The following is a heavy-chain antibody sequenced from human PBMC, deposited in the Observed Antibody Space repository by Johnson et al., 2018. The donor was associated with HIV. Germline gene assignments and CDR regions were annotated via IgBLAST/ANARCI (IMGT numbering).Heavy chain of an antibody. CDR1: GFTVSSNY. CDR2: LYSGGST. D-gene: IGHD3-16*01. J-gene: IGHJ3*02. CDR3: ARDYHYVWGSSYGFDI. Sequence: VQLVESGGGVVRPGGSLRLSCAASGFTVSSNYMNWVRQAPGKGLEWVSVLYSGGSTYYADFVKDRFIISRDNSKNTLYLQMNSLRAEDTAVYYCARDYHYVWGSSYGFDIWGQGTMVIVSS. V-gene: IGHV3-66*01.